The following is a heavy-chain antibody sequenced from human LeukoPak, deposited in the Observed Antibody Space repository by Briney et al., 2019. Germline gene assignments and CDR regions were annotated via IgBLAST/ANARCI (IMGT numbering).Heavy chain of an antibody. CDR2: INSDGSST. CDR1: GFTFSTYW. V-gene: IGHV3-74*01. J-gene: IGHJ4*02. CDR3: ARFSSGWYYFDY. D-gene: IGHD6-19*01. Sequence: GGSLRLSCAASGFTFSTYWMHWVRQAPGKGLVWVSRINSDGSSTSYADSVKGRFTISRDNAKNTLYLQMNSLRAEDTAVYYCARFSSGWYYFDYWGQGTLVTVSS.